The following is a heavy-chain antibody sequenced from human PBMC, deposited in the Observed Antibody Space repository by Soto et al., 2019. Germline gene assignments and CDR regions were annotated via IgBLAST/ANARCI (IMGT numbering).Heavy chain of an antibody. CDR3: GRDGRDTAMVLRHYYYGMDV. Sequence: GGSLRLSCAASGFTFSSYAMHWVRQAPGKGLEWVAVISYDGSNKYYADSVKGRFTISRDNSKNTLYLQMNSLRAEDTAVYYCGRDGRDTAMVLRHYYYGMDVWGKGTTVTVSS. J-gene: IGHJ6*04. D-gene: IGHD5-18*01. CDR2: ISYDGSNK. CDR1: GFTFSSYA. V-gene: IGHV3-30-3*01.